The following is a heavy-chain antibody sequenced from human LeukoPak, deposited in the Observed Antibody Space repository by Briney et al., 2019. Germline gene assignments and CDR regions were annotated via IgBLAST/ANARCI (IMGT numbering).Heavy chain of an antibody. Sequence: GSLRLSCAASGFTFSTYAMSWVRPAPGKGVEWVSVISGSGGSTYYADSMKGRFTISRDHSKNTLYLQMNSLRAEDTAVYYCAKQYYGSGSYYVRFDYWGQGTLVTVSS. D-gene: IGHD3-10*01. CDR2: ISGSGGST. CDR1: GFTFSTYA. CDR3: AKQYYGSGSYYVRFDY. J-gene: IGHJ4*02. V-gene: IGHV3-23*01.